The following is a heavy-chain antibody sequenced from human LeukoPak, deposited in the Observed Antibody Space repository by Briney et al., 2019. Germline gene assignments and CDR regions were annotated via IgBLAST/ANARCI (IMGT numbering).Heavy chain of an antibody. V-gene: IGHV4-59*01. J-gene: IGHJ2*01. Sequence: SETLSLTCTVSGGSISSYYWSWIRQPLGKGLEWVGHNYYLGSTNYNPSLKSRVTISIDTSKNYFSLKLNSVIAADTAVYYCARDRPGSYWYFDLWGRGTLVTVSS. CDR2: NYYLGST. CDR3: ARDRPGSYWYFDL. CDR1: GGSISSYY. D-gene: IGHD3-10*01.